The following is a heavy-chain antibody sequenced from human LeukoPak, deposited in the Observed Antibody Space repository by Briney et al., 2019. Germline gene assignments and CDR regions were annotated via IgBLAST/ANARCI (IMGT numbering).Heavy chain of an antibody. J-gene: IGHJ4*02. CDR2: IYYTGST. V-gene: IGHV4-59*01. CDR1: GDSISSYC. Sequence: PSETLSLTCAVSGDSISSYCWSWIRQPPGKGLEWIGYIYYTGSTNYNPSLKSRVTISVDTPKNQFSLKLSSVTAADTAVYFCARGSQRITVFGVVTDYWGQGTLVTVSS. CDR3: ARGSQRITVFGVVTDY. D-gene: IGHD3-3*01.